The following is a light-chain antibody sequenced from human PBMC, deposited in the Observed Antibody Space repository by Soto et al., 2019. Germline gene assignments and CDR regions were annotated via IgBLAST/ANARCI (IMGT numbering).Light chain of an antibody. CDR3: LHLNSYSPDT. CDR1: QGISSY. J-gene: IGKJ3*01. CDR2: AAS. Sequence: DIQLTQSPSFLSASVGDRVTITCRASQGISSYLAWYQQKPGKAPKLLIFAASTLQNGVPSRFSGSGSGTEFPLTISSLQPEDFATYYCLHLNSYSPDTFGPGTKVDI. V-gene: IGKV1-9*01.